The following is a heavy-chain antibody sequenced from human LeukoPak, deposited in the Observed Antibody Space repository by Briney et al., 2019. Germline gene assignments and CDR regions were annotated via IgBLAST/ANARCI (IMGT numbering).Heavy chain of an antibody. Sequence: GASVKVSCKASGYTLTGYYMHWVRQAPGQGLGWMGWINPNSGGTNYAQKFQGWVTMTRDTSISTAYMELSRLRSDDTAVYYCAREGIVGGFDYWGQGTLVTVSS. D-gene: IGHD1-26*01. V-gene: IGHV1-2*04. CDR1: GYTLTGYY. CDR3: AREGIVGGFDY. CDR2: INPNSGGT. J-gene: IGHJ4*02.